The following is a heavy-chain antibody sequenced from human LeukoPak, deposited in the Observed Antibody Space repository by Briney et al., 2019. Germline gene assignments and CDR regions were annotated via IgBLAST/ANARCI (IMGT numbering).Heavy chain of an antibody. CDR3: AVSSVHPIWFGEAPYYFDY. CDR2: IVVGSGNT. CDR1: GFTFTSSA. V-gene: IGHV1-58*02. J-gene: IGHJ4*02. D-gene: IGHD3-10*01. Sequence: TSVKVSCKASGFTFTSSAMQWVRQARGQRLEWIGWIVVGSGNTNYAQKFQERVTITRDMSTSTAYMELSSLRSEDTAVYYCAVSSVHPIWFGEAPYYFDYWGQGTLVTVSS.